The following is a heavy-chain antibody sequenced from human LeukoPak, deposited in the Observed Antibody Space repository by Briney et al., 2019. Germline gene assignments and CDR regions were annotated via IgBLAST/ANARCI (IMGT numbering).Heavy chain of an antibody. Sequence: AAVKVSCKASGYTFTSYDINWVRQATGQGLKWMGWVNPNSGNTGYAQKFQGRVTMTRNTSISTAYMELRSLRSDDTAVYYCAREGFPKITMVRGYYFDYWGQGTLVTVSS. CDR3: AREGFPKITMVRGYYFDY. D-gene: IGHD3-10*01. J-gene: IGHJ4*02. CDR1: GYTFTSYD. V-gene: IGHV1-8*01. CDR2: VNPNSGNT.